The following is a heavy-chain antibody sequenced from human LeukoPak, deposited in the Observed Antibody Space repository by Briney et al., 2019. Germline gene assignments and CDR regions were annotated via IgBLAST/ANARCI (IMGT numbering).Heavy chain of an antibody. CDR2: IYYSGST. J-gene: IGHJ4*02. V-gene: IGHV4-30-4*08. D-gene: IGHD3-3*01. Sequence: SQTLSLTCTVSGGSISSGDYYWSWIRQPPGKGLEWIGYIYYSGSTYYNPSLKSRVTISVDTSKNQFSLKLSSVTAADTAVYYCARDRGSYYDFSMDNFYFDYWGQGTLVTVSS. CDR1: GGSISSGDYY. CDR3: ARDRGSYYDFSMDNFYFDY.